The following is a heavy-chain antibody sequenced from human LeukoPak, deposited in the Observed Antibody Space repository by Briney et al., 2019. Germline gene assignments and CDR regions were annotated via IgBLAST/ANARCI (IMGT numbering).Heavy chain of an antibody. CDR2: IYSTGST. V-gene: IGHV4-4*07. CDR1: GGYITSYF. CDR3: AREVVTISGADMKNYMDV. Sequence: PSETQSLTCTVSGGYITSYFWSWIRQPAGKEMEWIGRIYSTGSTNYNPSLKSRVTMSVDKSTNQFSLKLSSVTAADTAVYYCAREVVTISGADMKNYMDVWGAGTTVTVSS. D-gene: IGHD3-3*01. J-gene: IGHJ6*03.